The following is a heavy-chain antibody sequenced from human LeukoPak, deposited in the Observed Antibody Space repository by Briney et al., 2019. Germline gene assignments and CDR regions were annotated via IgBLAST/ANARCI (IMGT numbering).Heavy chain of an antibody. J-gene: IGHJ2*01. CDR2: IYHTGST. Sequence: PSETLSLTCTVSGYSISNGYYWGWIRPPPGKGLEWIGTIYHTGSTYYNPSLKSRVTISVDTSKNQFSLKLTSVTAADTAVYYCARQTEPDYKTSGWYFDLWGRGTLVTVSS. CDR3: ARQTEPDYKTSGWYFDL. V-gene: IGHV4-38-2*02. D-gene: IGHD1-14*01. CDR1: GYSISNGYY.